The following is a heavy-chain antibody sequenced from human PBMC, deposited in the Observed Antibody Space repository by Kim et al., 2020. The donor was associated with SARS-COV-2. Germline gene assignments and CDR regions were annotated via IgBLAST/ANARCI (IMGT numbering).Heavy chain of an antibody. D-gene: IGHD5-18*01. CDR2: ISYDGSNK. CDR1: GFTFSSYG. CDR3: AKAGLGYSYGWVFQH. Sequence: GGSLRLSCAASGFTFSSYGMHWVRQAAGKGLEWVAVISYDGSNKYYADSVKGRFTISRDNSKNTLYLQMNSLRAEDTAVYYCAKAGLGYSYGWVFQHWGQGTLVTVSS. J-gene: IGHJ1*01. V-gene: IGHV3-30*18.